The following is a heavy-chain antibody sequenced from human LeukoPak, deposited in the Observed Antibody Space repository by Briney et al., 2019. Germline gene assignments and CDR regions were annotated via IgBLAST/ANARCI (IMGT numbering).Heavy chain of an antibody. CDR2: IYYSGST. V-gene: IGHV4-59*01. Sequence: PETLSLTCTVSGGSISDYYWNWIRQPPGKGLEWIGYIYYSGSTTYNPSLKSRVTMSVDTAKNQFSLTVRSVTAADTAVYYCARGDFCSKSNCYLRPMDVWGKGTTVTVSS. CDR1: GGSISDYY. J-gene: IGHJ6*03. D-gene: IGHD3-3*01. CDR3: ARGDFCSKSNCYLRPMDV.